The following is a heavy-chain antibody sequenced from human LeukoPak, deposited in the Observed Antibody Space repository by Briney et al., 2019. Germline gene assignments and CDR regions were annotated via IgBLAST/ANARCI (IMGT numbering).Heavy chain of an antibody. CDR1: GFSFSDYY. D-gene: IGHD4-11*01. V-gene: IGHV3-11*06. CDR3: ARDNTVTTHYSYYHGMDV. Sequence: GGSLRLSCAASGFSFSDYYMSWIRQAPGKGLEWVSYISSGSRYISYADSVKGRFTISRDNAKSSLYLQMNSLRAEDTAVYYCARDNTVTTHYSYYHGMDVWGQGTTVTVSS. CDR2: ISSGSRYI. J-gene: IGHJ6*02.